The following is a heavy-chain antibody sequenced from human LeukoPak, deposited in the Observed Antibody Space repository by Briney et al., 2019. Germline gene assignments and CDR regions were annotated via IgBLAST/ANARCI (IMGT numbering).Heavy chain of an antibody. CDR1: GFTFSSYW. CDR3: AKGRGYYDSQWT. Sequence: PGGSLRLSCAASGFTFSSYWMSWVRQAPGKGLEWVSGISWNSGSIDYADSVKGRFTISRDNAKNSLYLQMNSLRAEDTALYYCAKGRGYYDSQWTWGQGTLVTVSS. CDR2: ISWNSGSI. D-gene: IGHD3-22*01. V-gene: IGHV3-9*01. J-gene: IGHJ5*02.